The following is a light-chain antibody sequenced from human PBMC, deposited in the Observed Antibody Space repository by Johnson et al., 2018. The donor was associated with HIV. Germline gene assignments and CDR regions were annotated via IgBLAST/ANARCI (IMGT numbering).Light chain of an antibody. J-gene: IGLJ1*01. CDR3: GTWGSSLSAGGD. CDR2: ENN. V-gene: IGLV1-51*02. CDR1: SSNIGNNY. Sequence: QSVLTQPPSVSAAPGQKVTISCSGSSSNIGNNYVSWYQQLPGTAPNLLIYENNKRPSGIPDRFSGSKSGTSATLGITGLQTGDEADYYCGTWGSSLSAGGDVGTGTKVTVL.